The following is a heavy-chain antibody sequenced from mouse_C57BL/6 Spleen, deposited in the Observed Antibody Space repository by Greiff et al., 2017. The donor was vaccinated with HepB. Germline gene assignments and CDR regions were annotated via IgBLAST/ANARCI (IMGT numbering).Heavy chain of an antibody. Sequence: EVQGVESGGGLVKPGGSLKLSCAASGFTFSSYAMSWVRQTPEKRLEWVATISDGGSYTYYPDNVKGRFTISRDNAKNNLYLQMSHLKSEDTAMYYCASLLYYGSSPRYFDVWGTGTTVTVSS. CDR1: GFTFSSYA. D-gene: IGHD1-1*01. CDR2: ISDGGSYT. J-gene: IGHJ1*03. CDR3: ASLLYYGSSPRYFDV. V-gene: IGHV5-4*01.